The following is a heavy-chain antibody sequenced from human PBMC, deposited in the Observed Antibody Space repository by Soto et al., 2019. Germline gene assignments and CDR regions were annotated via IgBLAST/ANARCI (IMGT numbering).Heavy chain of an antibody. V-gene: IGHV3-13*05. CDR1: GFTFNYYD. Sequence: PLGSLRLSCAASGFTFNYYDMHWVRQAAGKGLEWVSVIGTAGDPYYTGSVKGRFTIFRENAKNSLFLQMNSLRAGDTAVYYCARAGRGTAYHYYALDVWGQGTTVTVSS. CDR2: IGTAGDP. CDR3: ARAGRGTAYHYYALDV. D-gene: IGHD1-1*01. J-gene: IGHJ6*02.